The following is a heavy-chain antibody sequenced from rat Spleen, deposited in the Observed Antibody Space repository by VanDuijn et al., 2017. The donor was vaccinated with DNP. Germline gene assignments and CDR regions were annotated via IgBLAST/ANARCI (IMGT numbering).Heavy chain of an antibody. CDR1: GYSITSSY. CDR2: ITYSGST. CDR3: ARSAGLDY. D-gene: IGHD1-2*01. J-gene: IGHJ2*01. Sequence: EVQLQESGPGLVKPSQSLSLTCSVTGYSITSSYRWNWIRKFPGNKMEWIGHITYSGSTTYNPSLKSRVSITRDTSKNQFFLQLTSVTTEDTATYYCARSAGLDYWGQGVMVTVSS. V-gene: IGHV3-1*01.